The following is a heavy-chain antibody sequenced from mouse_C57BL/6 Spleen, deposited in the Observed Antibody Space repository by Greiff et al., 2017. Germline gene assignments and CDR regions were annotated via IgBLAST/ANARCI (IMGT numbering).Heavy chain of an antibody. V-gene: IGHV1-82*01. D-gene: IGHD2-4*01. CDR1: GYAFSSSW. CDR3: ARWPDSYFDY. J-gene: IGHJ2*01. Sequence: VQRVESGPELVKPGASVKISCKASGYAFSSSWMNWVKQRPGKGLEWIGRIYPGDGDTNYNGKFKGKATLTADKSSSTAYMQLSSLTSEDSAVYFCARWPDSYFDYWGQGTTLTVSS. CDR2: IYPGDGDT.